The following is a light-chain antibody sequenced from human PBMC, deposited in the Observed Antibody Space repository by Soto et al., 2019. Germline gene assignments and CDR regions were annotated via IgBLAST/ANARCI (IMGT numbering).Light chain of an antibody. CDR3: QQYDNSLYT. CDR1: QSVSSTY. J-gene: IGKJ2*01. CDR2: GAS. V-gene: IGKV3-20*01. Sequence: EIVLTQSPGTLSLSPGERATLSCRASQSVSSTYLAWYQQKPGRAPRLLIYGASSRATGIPDRFSGSGSGTDFTLTISRLEPEDFAVYYCQQYDNSLYTFGQGTKLEIK.